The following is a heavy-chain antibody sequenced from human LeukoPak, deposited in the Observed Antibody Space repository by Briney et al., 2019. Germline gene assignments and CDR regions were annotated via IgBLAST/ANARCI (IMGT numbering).Heavy chain of an antibody. V-gene: IGHV3-9*01. J-gene: IGHJ4*02. Sequence: PGGSLRLSCAASGFTFDDYAMHWVRQAPGKGLEWVSGISWNSGSIGYADSVKGRFTISRDNAKNSLYLQMNSLRAEDTAVYYCAKAGYSYGLEFDYWGQGTLVTVSS. CDR3: AKAGYSYGLEFDY. CDR1: GFTFDDYA. D-gene: IGHD5-18*01. CDR2: ISWNSGSI.